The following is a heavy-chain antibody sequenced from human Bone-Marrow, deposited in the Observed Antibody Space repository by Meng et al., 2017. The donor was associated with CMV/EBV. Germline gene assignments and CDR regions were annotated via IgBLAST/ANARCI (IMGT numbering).Heavy chain of an antibody. D-gene: IGHD2-2*02. Sequence: GESLKISCAASGFTFSSYAMSWVRQAPGKGLEWVSVIYSGGSSTYYADSVKGRFTISRDNSKNTLYLQMNSLRAEDTAVYYCARDQGAIKEYGMDVWGQGTTVTVSS. CDR2: IYSGGSST. J-gene: IGHJ6*02. CDR3: ARDQGAIKEYGMDV. V-gene: IGHV3-23*03. CDR1: GFTFSSYA.